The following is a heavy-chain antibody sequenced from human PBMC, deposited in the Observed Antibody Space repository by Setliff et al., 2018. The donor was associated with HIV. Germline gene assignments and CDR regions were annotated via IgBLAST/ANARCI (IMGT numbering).Heavy chain of an antibody. Sequence: ASVKVSCKASGYTFTDYAMHWVRQAPGQRLEWMGWINAGNGNTKYSQEFQGRITLTRDTSASTAYMELSSLRSEDMAVYYCARGALLAVFDFDHWGQGTMVTVSS. V-gene: IGHV1-3*03. CDR3: ARGALLAVFDFDH. CDR2: INAGNGNT. D-gene: IGHD2-8*02. CDR1: GYTFTDYA. J-gene: IGHJ4*02.